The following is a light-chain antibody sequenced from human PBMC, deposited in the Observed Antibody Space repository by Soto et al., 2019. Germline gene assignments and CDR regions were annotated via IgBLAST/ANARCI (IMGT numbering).Light chain of an antibody. CDR3: QQRSNRPPYT. J-gene: IGKJ2*01. Sequence: EIVLPQSPATLSLSPGERATLSCRASPSVSSYLAWYQQKPGQAPRLLIYDASNRATGIPARFSGSGSGTDFTLTISSLTPEDFAVYYCQQRSNRPPYTFCQGTKLEIK. CDR2: DAS. V-gene: IGKV3-11*01. CDR1: PSVSSY.